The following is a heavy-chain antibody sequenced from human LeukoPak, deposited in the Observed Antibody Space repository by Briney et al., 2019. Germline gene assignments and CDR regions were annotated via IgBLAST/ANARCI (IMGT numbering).Heavy chain of an antibody. D-gene: IGHD3-9*01. Sequence: SETLSLTCTVSGGSISSYYWSWIRQPPGKGLEWIGYIYYSGSTNYNPSLKSRVTISVDTSKNQFSLKLSSVTAADTAVYYCARGGPYDILTGYSNNWFDPWGQGTLVTVSS. CDR3: ARGGPYDILTGYSNNWFDP. V-gene: IGHV4-59*01. J-gene: IGHJ5*02. CDR1: GGSISSYY. CDR2: IYYSGST.